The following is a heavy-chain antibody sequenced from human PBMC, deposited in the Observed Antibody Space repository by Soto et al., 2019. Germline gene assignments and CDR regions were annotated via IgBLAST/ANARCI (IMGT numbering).Heavy chain of an antibody. CDR2: IYATGTT. J-gene: IGHJ5*02. V-gene: IGHV4-4*07. CDR1: GASISGFY. D-gene: IGHD1-1*01. CDR3: VRDGTKTLRDWFDP. Sequence: SETLSLTCTVSGASISGFYWSWIRKSAGKGLEWIGRIYATGTTDYNPSLKSRVMMSVDTSKKQFSLELRSVTAADTAVYYCVRDGTKTLRDWFDPWGQGISVTVSS.